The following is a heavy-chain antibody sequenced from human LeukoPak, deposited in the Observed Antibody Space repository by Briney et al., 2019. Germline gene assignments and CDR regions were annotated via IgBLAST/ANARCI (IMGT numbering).Heavy chain of an antibody. CDR1: GFTFSMSS. CDR2: ISFDGANK. CDR3: ARGRAGIAAAGFDY. V-gene: IGHV3-30*04. J-gene: IGHJ4*02. Sequence: GGSLRLSCATSGFTFSMSSMHWVRLAPGKGLEWLAGISFDGANKFSGDSVKGRFSISRDNSKNTLYLQMNGLRLDDTAVYFWARGRAGIAAAGFDYWGQGTLVTVSS. D-gene: IGHD6-13*01.